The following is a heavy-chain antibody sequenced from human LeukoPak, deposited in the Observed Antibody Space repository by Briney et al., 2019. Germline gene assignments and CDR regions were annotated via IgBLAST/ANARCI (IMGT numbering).Heavy chain of an antibody. D-gene: IGHD4-17*01. CDR2: ISTGGSI. CDR3: ARDQGDYGDHRYFDY. Sequence: SETLSLTCTVSGGSTNTYCWSWIRQPAGNGPEWLVRISTGGSINFNPPPQSRVTISVATSKKQFSLRLSSLTAADTAVYYCARDQGDYGDHRYFDYWGQGTLVTVSS. CDR1: GGSTNTYC. J-gene: IGHJ4*02. V-gene: IGHV4-4*07.